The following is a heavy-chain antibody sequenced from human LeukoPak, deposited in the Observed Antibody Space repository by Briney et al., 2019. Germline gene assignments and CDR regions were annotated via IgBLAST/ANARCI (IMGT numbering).Heavy chain of an antibody. CDR2: IYYSGNT. CDR1: GGSISSSSYY. V-gene: IGHV4-39*01. D-gene: IGHD6-19*01. J-gene: IGHJ4*02. CDR3: ARVGSTGWYLN. Sequence: SETLSLTCTVSGGSISSSSYYWGWIRQPPGKGLEWIGTIYYSGNTYYNPSLKSRVTISVDTSKNQFSLKLSSVTATDTAVYYCARVGSTGWYLNWGQGTLVTVSS.